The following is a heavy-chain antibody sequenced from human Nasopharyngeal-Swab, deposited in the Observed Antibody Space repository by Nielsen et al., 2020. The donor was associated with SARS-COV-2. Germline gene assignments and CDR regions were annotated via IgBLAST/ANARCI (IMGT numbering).Heavy chain of an antibody. CDR1: VGTFRSYA. CDR2: INPIFGTA. D-gene: IGHD3-3*01. V-gene: IGHV1-69*13. Sequence: SVQVSCKASVGTFRSYAISWVRQAPGQGLEWMGGINPIFGTATYAQKLQGRVTITADESTSKAYMELRSLRSEDTAVYYCARDQNPGPDYDFWSGHIYGMDVWGQGTTVTVSS. CDR3: ARDQNPGPDYDFWSGHIYGMDV. J-gene: IGHJ6*02.